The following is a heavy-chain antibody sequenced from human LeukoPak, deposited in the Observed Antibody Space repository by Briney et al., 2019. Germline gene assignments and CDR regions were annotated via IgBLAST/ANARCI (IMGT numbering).Heavy chain of an antibody. D-gene: IGHD2-2*01. CDR2: MNPNSGNT. CDR1: GYTFTSYD. CDR3: AIDCSSTSCFYGMDV. Sequence: GASVKVSCKASGYTFTSYDINWVRQATGQGLEWMGWMNPNSGNTGYAQKFQGRVTMTRNTSISTAYMELSSLRSEDTAVYYCAIDCSSTSCFYGMDVWGQGTTVTVSS. V-gene: IGHV1-8*01. J-gene: IGHJ6*02.